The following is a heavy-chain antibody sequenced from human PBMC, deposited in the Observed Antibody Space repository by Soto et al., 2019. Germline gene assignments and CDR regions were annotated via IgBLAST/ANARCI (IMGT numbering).Heavy chain of an antibody. CDR3: TSHQGYSRWYFDL. D-gene: IGHD3-22*01. CDR1: GFTFSGSA. J-gene: IGHJ2*01. V-gene: IGHV3-73*02. CDR2: IRSKANSYAT. Sequence: EVQLVESGGGLVQPGGSLKLSCAASGFTFSGSAMHWVRQASGKGLEWVGRIRSKANSYATAYAASVKGRFTISRDDSKNTAYLQMNSLKTEDAAVYYCTSHQGYSRWYFDLWGRGTLVTVSS.